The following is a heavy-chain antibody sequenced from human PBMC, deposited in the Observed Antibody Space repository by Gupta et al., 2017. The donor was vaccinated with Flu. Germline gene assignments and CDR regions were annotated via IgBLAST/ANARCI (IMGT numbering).Heavy chain of an antibody. CDR3: ARWNRGYCDDVGCHGDALDV. D-gene: IGHD2-15*01. CDR1: GFNFGKIG. V-gene: IGHV3-33*01. CDR2: IVYDGSNR. J-gene: IGHJ3*01. Sequence: QVQLVESGGSVGTPGGSLRLSRVGSGFNFGKIGMHWVRQGPGKGPGWVAIIVYDGSNRYYADAVKGRFNISRDNSRNNVYLEMNNLRAEDTAVYYCARWNRGYCDDVGCHGDALDVWGQGTMVTVS.